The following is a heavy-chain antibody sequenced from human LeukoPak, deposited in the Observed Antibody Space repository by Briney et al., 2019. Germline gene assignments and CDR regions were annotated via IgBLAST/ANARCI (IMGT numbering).Heavy chain of an antibody. CDR3: ARDLGGYSYGPTFDY. J-gene: IGHJ4*02. CDR1: GGSIKSNNW. D-gene: IGHD5-18*01. Sequence: SGTLSLTCAVSGGSIKSNNWWSWVRQPPGKGLEWIGEIYHSGSTNYNPSLESRVTVSVDKSKNQFSLDLSSVTAADTAVYYCARDLGGYSYGPTFDYWGQGTLVTVSS. V-gene: IGHV4-4*02. CDR2: IYHSGST.